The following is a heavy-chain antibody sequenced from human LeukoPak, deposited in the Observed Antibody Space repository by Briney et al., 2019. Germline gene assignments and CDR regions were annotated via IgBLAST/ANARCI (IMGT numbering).Heavy chain of an antibody. CDR3: ARAGSGYSGYERI. V-gene: IGHV1-2*02. D-gene: IGHD5-12*01. J-gene: IGHJ4*02. Sequence: ASVKVSCKASGYTFTGYYMHWVRQAPGQGLEWMGWINPNSGGTNYAQKFQGRVTMTRDTSISTAYMELSGLRSDDTAVYFCARAGSGYSGYERIWGQGTLVTVSS. CDR2: INPNSGGT. CDR1: GYTFTGYY.